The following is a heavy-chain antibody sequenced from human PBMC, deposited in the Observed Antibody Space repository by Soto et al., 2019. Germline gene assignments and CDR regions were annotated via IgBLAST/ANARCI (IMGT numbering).Heavy chain of an antibody. CDR3: ARGIDYYYGMDV. D-gene: IGHD2-21*01. CDR2: IIPIFGTA. CDR1: GGTFSSYA. V-gene: IGHV1-69*13. Sequence: SVKVSCKASGGTFSSYAISWVRQAPGQGLEWMGGIIPIFGTANYAQKFQGRVTITADESTSTAYMELSSLRSEDTAVYYCARGIDYYYGMDVWGQGTTVTVSS. J-gene: IGHJ6*02.